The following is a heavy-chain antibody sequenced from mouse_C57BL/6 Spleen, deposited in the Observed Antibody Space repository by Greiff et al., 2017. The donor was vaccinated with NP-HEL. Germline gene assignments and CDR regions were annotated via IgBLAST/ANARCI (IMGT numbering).Heavy chain of an antibody. Sequence: EVHLVESGEGLVKPGGSLKLSCAASGFTFSSYAMSWVRQTPEKRLEWVAYISSGGDYIYYADTVKGRFTISRDNARNTLYLQMSRLKSEDTAMYYCTRDDGHSNYENYYAMDYWGQGTSVTVSS. D-gene: IGHD2-5*01. V-gene: IGHV5-9-1*02. CDR1: GFTFSSYA. CDR2: ISSGGDYI. CDR3: TRDDGHSNYENYYAMDY. J-gene: IGHJ4*01.